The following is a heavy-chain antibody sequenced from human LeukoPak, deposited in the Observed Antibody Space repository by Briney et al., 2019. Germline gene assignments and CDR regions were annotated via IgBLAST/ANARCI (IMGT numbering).Heavy chain of an antibody. V-gene: IGHV3-23*01. D-gene: IGHD2-2*02. J-gene: IGHJ4*02. CDR2: MSGSGGYT. CDR3: AKELGHTLPFDC. Sequence: GGSLRLSCAASGFTFSSYAMSWVRQAPGKGLEWVSAMSGSGGYTYYADSVKGRFTISRDSSKNTLYLQMNSLRGEDTAVYYCAKELGHTLPFDCWDQGTLVTVSS. CDR1: GFTFSSYA.